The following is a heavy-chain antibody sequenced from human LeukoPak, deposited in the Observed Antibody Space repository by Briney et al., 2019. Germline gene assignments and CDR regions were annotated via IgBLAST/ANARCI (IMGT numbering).Heavy chain of an antibody. Sequence: SETLSLTCTVSGGSISSYYWSWVRQPPGKGLEWIGYVSYSGSTDYNPSLKSRVIISIDTSKNQFSLRLRSVTAADTAVYYCARENDRYGRIDYWGQGTQVTVSS. J-gene: IGHJ4*02. CDR3: ARENDRYGRIDY. CDR1: GGSISSYY. D-gene: IGHD5-18*01. CDR2: VSYSGST. V-gene: IGHV4-59*01.